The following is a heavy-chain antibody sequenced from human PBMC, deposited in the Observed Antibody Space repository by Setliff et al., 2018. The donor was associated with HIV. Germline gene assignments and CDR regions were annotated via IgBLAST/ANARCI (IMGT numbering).Heavy chain of an antibody. J-gene: IGHJ4*02. CDR1: GFTFSNYW. CDR3: ARLRLYNSALDY. CDR2: IHKVGSEK. V-gene: IGHV3-7*03. Sequence: PGGSLRLSCAASGFTFSNYWMSWVRQAPGKGPEWVANIHKVGSEKYYVDSVKGRFTISRDNAKNSLYLQMNSLRAEDTAVYYCARLRLYNSALDYWGQGTLVTVSS. D-gene: IGHD3-10*01.